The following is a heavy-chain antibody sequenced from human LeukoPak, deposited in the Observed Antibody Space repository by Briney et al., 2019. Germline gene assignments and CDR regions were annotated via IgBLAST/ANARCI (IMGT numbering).Heavy chain of an antibody. CDR2: ISGSGDTT. J-gene: IGHJ6*02. V-gene: IGHV3-23*01. CDR1: RFTISNYA. CDR3: ARGRGCSAGSCYRSMDD. D-gene: IGHD2-15*01. Sequence: GGSLRFSCAASRFTISNYAMSWVRQAPGKGLAWVSVISGSGDTTNYADSVKGRFTISRDNSKTTVYLQMNSLRAEDTAVYYCARGRGCSAGSCYRSMDDWGQGTTVTVSS.